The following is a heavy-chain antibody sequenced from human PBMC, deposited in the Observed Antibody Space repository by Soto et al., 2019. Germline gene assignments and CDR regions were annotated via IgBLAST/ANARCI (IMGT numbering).Heavy chain of an antibody. J-gene: IGHJ4*02. CDR2: IRGCGGST. CDR3: AKGRAKIYYFDY. CDR1: GFTFSSYA. Sequence: GGSLRLSCAASGFTFSSYAMSWVRQAPGKGLEGISAIRGCGGSTYYADSVKGRFTISRDNSKNTLYLQMNSLRVEDTAVYYCAKGRAKIYYFDYWGQGPLVTVSS. V-gene: IGHV3-23*01.